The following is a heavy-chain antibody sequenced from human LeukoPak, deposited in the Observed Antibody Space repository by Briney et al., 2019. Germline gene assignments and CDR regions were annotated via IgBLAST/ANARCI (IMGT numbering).Heavy chain of an antibody. CDR2: IYYSGNT. J-gene: IGHJ4*02. V-gene: IGHV4-39*01. CDR1: GGSISSGTYY. D-gene: IGHD4-17*01. CDR3: AKSHGLYFDY. Sequence: PSETLSLTCTVSGGSISSGTYYWGWIRQPPGKGLEWIGSIYYSGNTYYNPPLKSRVTISVDTSKNQFSLKLSSVTAADTAVYYCAKSHGLYFDYWGQGTLVTVSS.